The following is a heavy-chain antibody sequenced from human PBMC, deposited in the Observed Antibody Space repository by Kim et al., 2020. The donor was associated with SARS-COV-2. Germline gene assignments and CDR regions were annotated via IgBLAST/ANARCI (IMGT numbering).Heavy chain of an antibody. Sequence: TKYSPAIKSRVSTSANTSKNQFSLRVSSVTSADTAVYYCARGNYATSFDYWGQGTLVTVSS. D-gene: IGHD1-7*01. J-gene: IGHJ4*02. V-gene: IGHV4-59*09. CDR3: ARGNYATSFDY. CDR2: T.